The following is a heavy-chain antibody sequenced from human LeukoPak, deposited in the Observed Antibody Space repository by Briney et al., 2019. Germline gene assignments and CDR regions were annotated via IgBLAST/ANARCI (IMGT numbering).Heavy chain of an antibody. V-gene: IGHV4-39*07. D-gene: IGHD3-22*01. CDR1: GGSISNSGYY. J-gene: IGHJ6*02. CDR3: ASHTYYYDSSGYVYYYYYGMDV. CDR2: INHSGST. Sequence: SETLSLTCTVSGGSISNSGYYWSWIRQPPGKGLEWIGEINHSGSTNYNPSLKSRVTISVDTSKNQFSLKLSSVTAADTAVYYCASHTYYYDSSGYVYYYYYGMDVWGQGTTVTVSS.